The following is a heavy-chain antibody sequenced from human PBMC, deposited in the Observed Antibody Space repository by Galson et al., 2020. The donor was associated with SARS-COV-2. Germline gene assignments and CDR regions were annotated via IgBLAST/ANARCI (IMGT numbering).Heavy chain of an antibody. CDR1: GGSISVYY. Sequence: SQTLSLTCTVSGGSISVYYWSWIRQPPGKELEWLGYLYNSDYTNYNPSVKSRITISVDTSKNQFSLKLTSVTAADTAVYYCARGPYQLLPFDSWSQGIPVIVSS. J-gene: IGHJ4*02. CDR2: LYNSDYT. CDR3: ARGPYQLLPFDS. V-gene: IGHV4-59*12. D-gene: IGHD2-2*01.